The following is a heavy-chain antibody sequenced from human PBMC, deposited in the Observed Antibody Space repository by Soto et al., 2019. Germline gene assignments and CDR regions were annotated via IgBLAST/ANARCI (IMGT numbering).Heavy chain of an antibody. D-gene: IGHD1-1*01. Sequence: EVQLVESGGDLIQPGGSLRLSCATSGFTFSIYSMNWVRQAPGKGLEWVSYISGSGRTIDYADSVKGRFTISRDNAKSSLYLQMDALRAEDTAVYYCARDYMESACDYWGQGTLVTVSS. CDR3: ARDYMESACDY. V-gene: IGHV3-48*01. J-gene: IGHJ4*02. CDR2: ISGSGRTI. CDR1: GFTFSIYS.